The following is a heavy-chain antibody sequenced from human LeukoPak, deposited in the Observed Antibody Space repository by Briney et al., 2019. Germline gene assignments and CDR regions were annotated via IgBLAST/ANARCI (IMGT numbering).Heavy chain of an antibody. V-gene: IGHV3-7*03. CDR2: VNRDGSET. J-gene: IGHJ6*02. CDR3: ARNNGMDV. Sequence: ETLSLTCAVYGGSFSGYYCSWIRQPPGRGPEWVANVNRDGSETYYLDSVKGRFTISKDNAKNSLYLQMNSLRAEDTALYHCARNNGMDVWGQGTTVIVSS. CDR1: GGSFSGYY.